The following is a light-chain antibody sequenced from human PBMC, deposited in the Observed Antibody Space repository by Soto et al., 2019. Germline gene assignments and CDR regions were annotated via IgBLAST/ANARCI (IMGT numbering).Light chain of an antibody. V-gene: IGKV3-20*01. CDR3: QQYDTSLPMYT. CDR1: QSVSSTY. Sequence: EIVLTQSPGTLSLSPGERATLSCRASQSVSSTYLAWYQQKPGQAPRLVIYAASNRATGIPDRFSGSASGVDFTLTISRLEPEDFAIYYCQQYDTSLPMYTFGQGTKLEIK. J-gene: IGKJ2*01. CDR2: AAS.